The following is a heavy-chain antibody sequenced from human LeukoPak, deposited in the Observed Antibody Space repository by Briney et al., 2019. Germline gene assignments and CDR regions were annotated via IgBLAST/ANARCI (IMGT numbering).Heavy chain of an antibody. Sequence: GASVKVSCKVSGYTLTELSMHWVLQAPGKGLEWMGGFDPEDGETIYAQKVQGRVTMTEDTSTDTAYMELSSLRSEDTAVYYCATDLPREAMVSYYFDYWGQGTLVTVSS. CDR3: ATDLPREAMVSYYFDY. CDR2: FDPEDGET. CDR1: GYTLTELS. D-gene: IGHD5-18*01. J-gene: IGHJ4*02. V-gene: IGHV1-24*01.